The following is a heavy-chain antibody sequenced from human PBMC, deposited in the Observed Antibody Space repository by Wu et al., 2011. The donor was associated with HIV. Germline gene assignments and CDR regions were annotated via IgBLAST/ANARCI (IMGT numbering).Heavy chain of an antibody. CDR1: GGSISSHY. J-gene: IGHJ2*01. Sequence: QVQLQESGPGLVKPSETLSLTCTVSGGSISSHYWSWIRQPPGKGLEWIGYIYYSGSTNYNPSLKSRVTISVDTSKNQFSLKLSSVTAADTAVYYCAREAGKEHDWYFDLWGRGTLVTVSS. V-gene: IGHV4-59*11. D-gene: IGHD1/OR15-1a*01. CDR3: AREAGKEHDWYFDL. CDR2: IYYSGST.